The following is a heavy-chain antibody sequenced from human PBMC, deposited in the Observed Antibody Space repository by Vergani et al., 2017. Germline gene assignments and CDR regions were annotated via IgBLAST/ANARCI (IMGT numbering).Heavy chain of an antibody. CDR1: GFTFSSYS. CDR3: ARGGEEYYDFWSGSNYYYYYGMDV. D-gene: IGHD3-3*01. J-gene: IGHJ6*02. Sequence: EVQLVESGGGLVKPGGSLRLSCAASGFTFSSYSMNWVRQAPGKGLEWVSSISSSSSYIYYADSVKGRFTISRDNAKNSLYLQMNSLRAEDTAVYYCARGGEEYYDFWSGSNYYYYYGMDVWGQGTTVTVSS. CDR2: ISSSSSYI. V-gene: IGHV3-21*01.